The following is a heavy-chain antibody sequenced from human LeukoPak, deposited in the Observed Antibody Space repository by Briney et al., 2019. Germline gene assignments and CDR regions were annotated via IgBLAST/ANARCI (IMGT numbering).Heavy chain of an antibody. J-gene: IGHJ4*02. Sequence: SETLSLTCAVYGGSFSGYYWSWIRQTPGKGLEWIGEINHSGSTNYNPSLKSRVTISVDTSKNQFSLKLSSVTAADTAVYYCARLRGIAALWGQGTLVTVSS. CDR2: INHSGST. CDR1: GGSFSGYY. D-gene: IGHD6-13*01. CDR3: ARLRGIAAL. V-gene: IGHV4-34*01.